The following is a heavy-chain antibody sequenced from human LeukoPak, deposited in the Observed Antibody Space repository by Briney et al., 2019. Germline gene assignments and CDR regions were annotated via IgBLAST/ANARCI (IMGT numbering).Heavy chain of an antibody. CDR1: GYTFTGYY. CDR3: ARGQGYDFWSGYFHFDY. Sequence: RASVKVSCKASGYTFTGYYMHWVRQAPGQGLEWMGWINPNSGGTNYAQKFQGRVTMTRDTSISTAYMELSRLRSEDTAVYYCARGQGYDFWSGYFHFDYWGQGTLVTVSS. J-gene: IGHJ4*02. D-gene: IGHD3-3*01. CDR2: INPNSGGT. V-gene: IGHV1-2*02.